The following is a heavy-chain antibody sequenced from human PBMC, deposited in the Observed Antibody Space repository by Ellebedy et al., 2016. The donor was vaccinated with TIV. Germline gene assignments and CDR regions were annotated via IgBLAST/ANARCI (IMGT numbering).Heavy chain of an antibody. CDR2: IKQDGSEK. CDR3: VGGAGWLPES. J-gene: IGHJ5*02. D-gene: IGHD6-19*01. V-gene: IGHV3-7*01. CDR1: GVTLSRNW. Sequence: GGSLRLXXVASGVTLSRNWMNWVRQAPEKGLEWVAIIKQDGSEKYYADSVKRRFTISRDNAKNSLYLEMNSLRVEDTAVYFCVGGAGWLPESWGQGTLVTVSS.